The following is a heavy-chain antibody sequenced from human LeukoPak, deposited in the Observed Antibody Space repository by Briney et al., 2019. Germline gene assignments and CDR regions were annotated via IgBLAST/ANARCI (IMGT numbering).Heavy chain of an antibody. CDR1: GFTVSSNY. CDR3: ARDLLGRPYYYGMDV. D-gene: IGHD1-26*01. J-gene: IGHJ6*02. Sequence: PGGSLRLSCAASGFTVSSNYMSWVRQAPGKGLEWVSVIYSDGSTYFADSVKGRFTISRDNSKNTLYLQMNSLRAEDTAVYYCARDLLGRPYYYGMDVWGQGTTVTVSS. CDR2: IYSDGST. V-gene: IGHV3-53*01.